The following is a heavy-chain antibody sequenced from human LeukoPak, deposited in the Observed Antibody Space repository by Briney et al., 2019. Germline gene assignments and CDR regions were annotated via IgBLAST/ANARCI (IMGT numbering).Heavy chain of an antibody. J-gene: IGHJ4*02. CDR3: ARESLYYFDY. CDR2: INPSGGST. Sequence: GASVKVSCKASGYTFTSYYIHWVRQAPGQGLEWMGIINPSGGSTTHAQKFQGRVNMTRDTSTSTVYMELSSLRSEDTAVYYCARESLYYFDYWGQGTLVAVSS. V-gene: IGHV1-46*01. CDR1: GYTFTSYY.